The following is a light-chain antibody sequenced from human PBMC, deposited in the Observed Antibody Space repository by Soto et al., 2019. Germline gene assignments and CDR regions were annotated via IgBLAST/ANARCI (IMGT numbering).Light chain of an antibody. CDR1: RSNIGTYT. J-gene: IGLJ2*01. CDR3: AAWDDILRAVV. CDR2: RNH. Sequence: QSVLTQSPSASGTPGQRVTISCSGSRSNIGTYTVNWYQQLPGTAPTLLIYRNHQRPSGVPDRFSGSKSGTSASLAISGPQSEDDADYYCAAWDDILRAVVFGRGTNLPVL. V-gene: IGLV1-44*01.